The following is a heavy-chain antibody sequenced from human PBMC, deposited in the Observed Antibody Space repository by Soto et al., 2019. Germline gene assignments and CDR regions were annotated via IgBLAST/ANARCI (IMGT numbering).Heavy chain of an antibody. CDR2: IYHSGNT. CDR3: AREGPATIAADLSWFDP. Sequence: HVQLQESGPGLVKPSGTLSLTCAVSGGSINSSNWWTWVRQPPGKGLEWIGNIYHSGNTNYNPSLKARFSMSVDKSKNQFSLRLSSVTAADTAIYYCAREGPATIAADLSWFDPWGQGTLVTVSS. V-gene: IGHV4-4*02. CDR1: GGSINSSNW. J-gene: IGHJ5*02. D-gene: IGHD6-13*01.